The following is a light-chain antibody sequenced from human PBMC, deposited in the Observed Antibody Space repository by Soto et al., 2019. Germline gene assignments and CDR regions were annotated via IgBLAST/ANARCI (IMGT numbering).Light chain of an antibody. CDR2: GAS. CDR1: QSVSSSY. J-gene: IGKJ1*01. V-gene: IGKV3-20*01. CDR3: QQYGSSPFWT. Sequence: EIVMTQSPDTLYVSPGEGATLSCRASQSVSSSYLAWYQQKPGQAPRLLIYGASSRATGIPDRFSGSGSGTDFTLTISRLEPEDFAVYYCQQYGSSPFWTFGQGTKVDIK.